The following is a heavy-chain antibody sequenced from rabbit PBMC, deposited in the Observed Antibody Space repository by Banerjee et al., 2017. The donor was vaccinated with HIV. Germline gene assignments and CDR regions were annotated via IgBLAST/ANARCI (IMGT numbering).Heavy chain of an antibody. CDR2: IDTSNGDT. J-gene: IGHJ2*01. D-gene: IGHD1-1*01. Sequence: EQLVESGGGLVQPEGSLTLTCTVSGFSFSSNWICWVRQAPGKGLEWIACIDTSNGDTDYANWPKGRFTISKTSSTTVTLQMTSLTAADTATYFCARNYVNAFDPWGPGTLVTVS. CDR1: GFSFSSNW. V-gene: IGHV1S45*01. CDR3: ARNYVNAFDP.